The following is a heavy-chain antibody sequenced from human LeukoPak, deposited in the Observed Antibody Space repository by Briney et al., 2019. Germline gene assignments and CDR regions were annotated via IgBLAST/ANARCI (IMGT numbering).Heavy chain of an antibody. CDR2: ISSSSNTI. D-gene: IGHD3-22*01. CDR1: AFTFTTYS. CDR3: ASLIPYYYDSSTYSPGDY. Sequence: GGSLRLSCAASAFTFTTYSMNWVRQAPRKGLEWVSDISSSSNTIYYADFMKGRFTFSRDNAKNSVYLQMNSLRVEDMAVCYCASLIPYYYDSSTYSPGDYWGQGTLVTVSS. V-gene: IGHV3-48*01. J-gene: IGHJ4*02.